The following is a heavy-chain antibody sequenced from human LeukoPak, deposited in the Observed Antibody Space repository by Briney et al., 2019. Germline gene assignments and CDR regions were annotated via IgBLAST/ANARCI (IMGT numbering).Heavy chain of an antibody. CDR1: GDSISSYY. CDR2: IYYSGST. CDR3: ARGGRILLYYMDV. Sequence: SETLSLTCTVSGDSISSYYWSWIRQPPGKGLEWIGYIYYSGSTNYNPSLKSRVTISVDTSKNQFSLKLSSVTAADTAVYYCARGGRILLYYMDVWGKGTTVTVSS. V-gene: IGHV4-59*01. D-gene: IGHD2-15*01. J-gene: IGHJ6*03.